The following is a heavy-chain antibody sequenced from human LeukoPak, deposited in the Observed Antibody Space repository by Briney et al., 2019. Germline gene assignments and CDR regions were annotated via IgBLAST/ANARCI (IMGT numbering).Heavy chain of an antibody. CDR3: ARVPIYCGGDCSNWFDP. CDR2: INPNSGGT. CDR1: GYTFTFYY. D-gene: IGHD2-21*02. Sequence: ASVTVSFKSSGYTFTFYYMHWVRQAPGQGLEWMGWINPNSGGTNYAQKFQGRVTMTRDTSISTAYMELSRLRSDDTAVYYCARVPIYCGGDCSNWFDPWGQGTLVTVSS. J-gene: IGHJ5*02. V-gene: IGHV1-2*02.